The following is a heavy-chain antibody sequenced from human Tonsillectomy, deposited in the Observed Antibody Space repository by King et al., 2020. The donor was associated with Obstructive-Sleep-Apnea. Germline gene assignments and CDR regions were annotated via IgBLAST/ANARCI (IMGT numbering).Heavy chain of an antibody. J-gene: IGHJ4*02. CDR1: GFTFRSYS. V-gene: IGHV3-21*01. CDR2: IISSSSYI. Sequence: VQLVESGGGLVKPGGSLRLSCAASGFTFRSYSMNWVRQAPGKGLEWVSSIISSSSYIYYADSVKGRFTISRDNAKNSLYLQMNSLRAEDTAVYYCARGSYPVIYYFDYWGQGTLVTVSS. D-gene: IGHD1-26*01. CDR3: ARGSYPVIYYFDY.